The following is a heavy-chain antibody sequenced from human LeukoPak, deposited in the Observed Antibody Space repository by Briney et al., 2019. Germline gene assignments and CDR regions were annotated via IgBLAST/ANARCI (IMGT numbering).Heavy chain of an antibody. V-gene: IGHV3-23*01. J-gene: IGHJ4*02. D-gene: IGHD5-18*01. CDR2: LTGSGGTT. Sequence: PGGSLRLSCAASGFTFSSYAMSWVRQAPGKGLQWVSTLTGSGGTTYYADSVKGRFTISRDNSKNTLYLQMNSLRVEDTAVYYCAKDYGYSPYYFDYWGQGTLSPSPQ. CDR1: GFTFSSYA. CDR3: AKDYGYSPYYFDY.